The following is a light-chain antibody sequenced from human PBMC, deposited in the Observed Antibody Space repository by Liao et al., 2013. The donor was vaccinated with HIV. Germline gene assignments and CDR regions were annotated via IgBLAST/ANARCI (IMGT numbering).Light chain of an antibody. Sequence: SYVLTQPPSVSVAPGKTARVTCGGFNIGSKTVHWYQQKPGQAPVLVIYNDNDRPSGIPERFSGSNSGNTATLTITRVEVGDEADYSCQVWDTTTHHPVFGGGTKLTVL. CDR2: NDN. CDR1: NIGSKT. J-gene: IGLJ2*01. CDR3: QVWDTTTHHPV. V-gene: IGLV3-21*01.